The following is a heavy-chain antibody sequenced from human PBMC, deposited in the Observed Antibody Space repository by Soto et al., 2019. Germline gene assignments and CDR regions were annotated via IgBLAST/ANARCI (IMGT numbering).Heavy chain of an antibody. Sequence: VQLVQSGAEVKQPGSSVKVSYKASGGTFGSYAISWVRQAPGQGLEWMGGIIPIPGTANYAQKFQGRVTIAADESTSTAYMELSSLRSEDTAVYYCARSQGSSTSLEIYYYYYYGMDVWGQGTTVTVSS. CDR3: ARSQGSSTSLEIYYYYYYGMDV. CDR2: IIPIPGTA. V-gene: IGHV1-69*01. J-gene: IGHJ6*02. CDR1: GGTFGSYA. D-gene: IGHD2-2*01.